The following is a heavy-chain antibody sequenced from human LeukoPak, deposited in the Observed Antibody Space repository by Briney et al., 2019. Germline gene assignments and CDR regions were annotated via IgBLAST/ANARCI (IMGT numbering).Heavy chain of an antibody. CDR3: ATLTVATSFDY. D-gene: IGHD4-17*01. CDR1: GFSFSVYE. J-gene: IGHJ4*02. V-gene: IGHV3-48*03. CDR2: ISSSGTTT. Sequence: GGSLRLSCAASGFSFSVYEMHWVRQAPGKGLEWISDISSSGTTTYYADSVKGRFTISRDNAKNSLYLQMNSLRAEDTAVYYCATLTVATSFDYWGQGTLVAVSS.